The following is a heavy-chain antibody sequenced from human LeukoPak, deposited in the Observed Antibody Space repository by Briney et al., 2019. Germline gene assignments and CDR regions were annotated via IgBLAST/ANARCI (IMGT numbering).Heavy chain of an antibody. CDR1: GFTFYSYG. CDR2: ISYTGDST. Sequence: GGSLRLSCTASGFTFYSYGMSWVRQAPGKGLEWVSTISYTGDSTYYTDSVKGRFTLPRDNSKNMVFLQMTSLRVEDTAVYYCAKRGGYCSGGNCPSLFDGFNMWGQGTMVTVSS. V-gene: IGHV3-23*01. D-gene: IGHD2-15*01. J-gene: IGHJ3*02. CDR3: AKRGGYCSGGNCPSLFDGFNM.